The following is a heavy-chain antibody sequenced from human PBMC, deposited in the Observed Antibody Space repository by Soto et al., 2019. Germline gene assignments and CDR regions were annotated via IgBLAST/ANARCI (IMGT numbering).Heavy chain of an antibody. V-gene: IGHV3-30-3*01. CDR1: GFTFSSYA. Sequence: VQLVESGGGLVQPGGSLRLSCAASGFTFSSYAMHWVRQAPGKGLEWVAVISYDGSNKYYADSVKGRFTISRDNSKNTLYLQMNSLRAEDTAVYYCARGAKVTGDYWGQGTLVTVSS. J-gene: IGHJ4*02. CDR2: ISYDGSNK. CDR3: ARGAKVTGDY. D-gene: IGHD2-8*02.